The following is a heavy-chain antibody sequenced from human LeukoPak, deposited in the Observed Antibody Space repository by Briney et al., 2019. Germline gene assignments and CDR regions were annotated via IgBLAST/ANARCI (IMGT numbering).Heavy chain of an antibody. V-gene: IGHV3-23*01. D-gene: IGHD3-9*01. J-gene: IGHJ4*02. CDR1: GFTFSSYA. CDR3: AKVKRYFDYFDY. CDR2: ISGSGGST. Sequence: GGSLRLSCADSGFTFSSYAMSWVRQAPGKGLEWVSAISGSGGSTYYADSVKGRFTISRDNSKNTLYLQMNSLRAEDTAVYYCAKVKRYFDYFDYWGQGTLVTVSS.